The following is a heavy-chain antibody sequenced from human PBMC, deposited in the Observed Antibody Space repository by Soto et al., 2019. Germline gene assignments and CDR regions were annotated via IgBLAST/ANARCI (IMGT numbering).Heavy chain of an antibody. D-gene: IGHD6-6*01. V-gene: IGHV1-69*13. CDR3: VREYSSSEARAPFDP. CDR1: GGTFSSYA. CDR2: IIPIFGTA. J-gene: IGHJ5*02. Sequence: SVKVSCKASGGTFSSYAISWVRQAPGQGLEWMGGIIPIFGTANYAQKFQGRVTITADESTSTAYMELSSLRSEDTAVYYCVREYSSSEARAPFDPWGQGTLVTVSS.